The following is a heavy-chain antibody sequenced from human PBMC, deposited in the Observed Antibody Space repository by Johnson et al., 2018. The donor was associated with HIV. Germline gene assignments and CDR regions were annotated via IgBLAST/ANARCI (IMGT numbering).Heavy chain of an antibody. J-gene: IGHJ3*02. CDR3: AKDMRYNWGSPFDI. CDR2: ISFDGSNK. Sequence: QVQLVESGGGVVQPGRSLRLSCADSGLTFSSYGMNWVRQAPGKGLEWLAAISFDGSNKYYADSVKGRLTISRDNSKNTLYLQMSSLRDEDTALYYCAKDMRYNWGSPFDIWGHGTMVTVSS. CDR1: GLTFSSYG. D-gene: IGHD1-20*01. V-gene: IGHV3-30*18.